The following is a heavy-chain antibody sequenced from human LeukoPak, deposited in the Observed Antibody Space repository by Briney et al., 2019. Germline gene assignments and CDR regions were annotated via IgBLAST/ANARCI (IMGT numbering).Heavy chain of an antibody. Sequence: GGSLRLSCAASGFTFSSYAMSRVRQAPGKGLEWFSAISGSGGGTYYADSVKDRFTISRDYSNNTLYLQMNSLRADDTAVYYCAKVASADAQARLNYWGQGTLVTVSS. CDR1: GFTFSSYA. V-gene: IGHV3-23*01. J-gene: IGHJ4*02. CDR2: ISGSGGGT. D-gene: IGHD6-19*01. CDR3: AKVASADAQARLNY.